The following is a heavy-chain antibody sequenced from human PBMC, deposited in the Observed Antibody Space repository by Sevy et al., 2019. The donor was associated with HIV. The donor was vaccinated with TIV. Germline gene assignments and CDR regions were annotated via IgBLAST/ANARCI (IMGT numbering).Heavy chain of an antibody. J-gene: IGHJ5*02. D-gene: IGHD5-18*01. CDR3: ARGPSGYSYGYSLNWFDP. Sequence: GGSLRLSCAASGFTFSSYSMNWVRQAPGKGLEWVSSISSSSSYIYYADSVKGRFTISRDNAKNSLYLQMNSLRAEDTAVYYCARGPSGYSYGYSLNWFDPWGQGTLVTASS. CDR1: GFTFSSYS. CDR2: ISSSSSYI. V-gene: IGHV3-21*01.